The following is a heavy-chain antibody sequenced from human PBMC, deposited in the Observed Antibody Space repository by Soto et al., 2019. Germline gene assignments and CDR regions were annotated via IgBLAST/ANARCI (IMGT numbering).Heavy chain of an antibody. CDR3: ARDRFPFDL. Sequence: EVQLVESGGGLVQPGGSLRLSCAASGFTVSSNYMSWVRQAPGKGLEWVSVIFSGGSTYYTDSVKGRFTISRHNSKNPLYLQMNSLRAEDTAVYYCARDRFPFDLWGRGTLVTVSS. V-gene: IGHV3-53*04. J-gene: IGHJ2*01. CDR2: IFSGGST. CDR1: GFTVSSNY. D-gene: IGHD3-10*01.